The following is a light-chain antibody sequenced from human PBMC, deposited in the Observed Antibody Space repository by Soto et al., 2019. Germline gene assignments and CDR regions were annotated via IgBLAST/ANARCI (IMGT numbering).Light chain of an antibody. CDR3: SSYTNTGTLYV. Sequence: QSVLTQPASVSGSPGQSITISCTGNSRDIGFYNYVSWYQQHPGKAPKLIIYEVAKRPSGVSSRFSGSKSGNTASLTISGLQAEDEADYHGSSYTNTGTLYVFGTGTKLTVL. V-gene: IGLV2-14*01. CDR1: SRDIGFYNY. CDR2: EVA. J-gene: IGLJ1*01.